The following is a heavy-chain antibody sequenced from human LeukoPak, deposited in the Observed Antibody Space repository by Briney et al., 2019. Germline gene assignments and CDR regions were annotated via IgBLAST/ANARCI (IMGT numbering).Heavy chain of an antibody. CDR2: ISYDGSNK. V-gene: IGHV3-30*18. D-gene: IGHD3-3*01. CDR3: AKDLGYDFWSGYSYFDY. CDR1: GFTFSSYG. J-gene: IGHJ4*02. Sequence: GRSLRLSCAASGFTFSSYGMHWVRQAPGKGLEWVAVISYDGSNKYYADSAKGRFTISRDNSKNTLYLQMNSLRAEDTAVYYCAKDLGYDFWSGYSYFDYWGQGTLVTVSS.